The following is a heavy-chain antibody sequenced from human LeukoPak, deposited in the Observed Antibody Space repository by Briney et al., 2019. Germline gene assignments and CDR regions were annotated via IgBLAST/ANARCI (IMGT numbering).Heavy chain of an antibody. D-gene: IGHD4-23*01. CDR2: IIKSGSHI. J-gene: IGHJ5*02. CDR3: ARGRGGDNSNWFDP. V-gene: IGHV3-21*01. CDR1: GFTFSDYS. Sequence: GGSLRLSRAASGFTFSDYSMNWVRQAPGKGLEWVSAIIKSGSHIYYADSVKGRFTISRDNANNSLYLQMTGLRAEDTAVYYCARGRGGDNSNWFDPWGPGTLVTVSS.